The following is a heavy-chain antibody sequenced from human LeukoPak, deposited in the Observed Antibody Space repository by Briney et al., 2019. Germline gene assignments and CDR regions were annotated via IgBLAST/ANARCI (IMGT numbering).Heavy chain of an antibody. V-gene: IGHV1-3*01. CDR2: INAGNGNT. CDR3: ARVMMGASGFDY. D-gene: IGHD1-26*01. CDR1: GYTFTSYA. J-gene: IGHJ4*02. Sequence: ASVKVSCKAPGYTFTSYAMHWVRQAPGQRLEWMGWINAGNGNTKYSQKFQGRVTVTRDTSASTAYMELSSLRSEDTAVYYCARVMMGASGFDYWGQGTLVTVSS.